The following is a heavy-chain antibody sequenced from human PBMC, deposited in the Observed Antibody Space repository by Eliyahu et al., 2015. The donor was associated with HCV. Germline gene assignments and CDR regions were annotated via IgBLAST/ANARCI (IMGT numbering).Heavy chain of an antibody. V-gene: IGHV3-74*01. CDR1: GFTFSRYW. CDR3: ARAPDCGDGSCFSFHYYGMDV. CDR2: INPDGSAT. D-gene: IGHD2-15*01. Sequence: GGSLRLSCAASGFTFSRYWMHLVRQAPGKGLEWVSRINPDGSATNYADSVKGRFTTSRDNAKNTLFLQMNSLRAEDTAVYYCARAPDCGDGSCFSFHYYGMDVWGQGTTVSVSS. J-gene: IGHJ6*02.